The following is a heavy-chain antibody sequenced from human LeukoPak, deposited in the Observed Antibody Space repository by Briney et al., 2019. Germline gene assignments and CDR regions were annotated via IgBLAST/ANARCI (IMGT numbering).Heavy chain of an antibody. Sequence: GGSLRLSCAASGFTFSSYAMSWVRQAPGKGLEWVSAISGSGGSTYYADSVKGRFTISRDNSKNTLYLQMNSLRAEDTAVYYCAKRRGYSYGYPHPFDYWGQGTLVTVSS. J-gene: IGHJ4*02. CDR2: ISGSGGST. D-gene: IGHD5-18*01. CDR1: GFTFSSYA. V-gene: IGHV3-23*01. CDR3: AKRRGYSYGYPHPFDY.